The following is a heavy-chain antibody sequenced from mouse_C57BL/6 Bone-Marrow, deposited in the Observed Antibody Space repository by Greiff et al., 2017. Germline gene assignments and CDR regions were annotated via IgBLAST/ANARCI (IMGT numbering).Heavy chain of an antibody. CDR2: ILPGSGST. J-gene: IGHJ1*03. Sequence: QVQLKESGAELMKPGASVKLSCKATGYTFTGYWIEWVKQRPGHGLEWIGEILPGSGSTNYNEKFKGKATFTADTSSNTAYMQLSSLTTEDSAIXYCARRTGWDGRDYWYFDVWGTGTTVTVSS. CDR3: ARRTGWDGRDYWYFDV. D-gene: IGHD4-1*01. CDR1: GYTFTGYW. V-gene: IGHV1-9*01.